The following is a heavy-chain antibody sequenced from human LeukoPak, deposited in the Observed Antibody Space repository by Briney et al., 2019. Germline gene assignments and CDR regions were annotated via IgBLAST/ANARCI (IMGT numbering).Heavy chain of an antibody. CDR2: IWYDGSNK. D-gene: IGHD4-17*01. CDR1: GFTFSSYG. V-gene: IGHV3-33*01. CDR3: AREGNGDSAWGVFDY. J-gene: IGHJ4*02. Sequence: GRSLRLSCAASGFTFSSYGMHWVRQAPGKGLEWVAVIWYDGSNKYYADSVKGRFTISRDNSKNTLYLQMNSLRAEDTAVYYCAREGNGDSAWGVFDYWGQGTLVTVSS.